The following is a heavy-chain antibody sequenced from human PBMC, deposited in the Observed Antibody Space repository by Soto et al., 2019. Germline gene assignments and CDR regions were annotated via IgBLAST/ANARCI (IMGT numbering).Heavy chain of an antibody. Sequence: SETLSLTCTVSGGSISSYYWSWIRQPPGKGLEWIGYIYYSGSTNYNPSLKSRVTISVDTSKNQFSLKLSSVTAADTAVYYCASVGTAMTSDYYYYYMDVWGKGTTVTVSS. D-gene: IGHD5-18*01. CDR3: ASVGTAMTSDYYYYYMDV. CDR2: IYYSGST. CDR1: GGSISSYY. J-gene: IGHJ6*03. V-gene: IGHV4-59*01.